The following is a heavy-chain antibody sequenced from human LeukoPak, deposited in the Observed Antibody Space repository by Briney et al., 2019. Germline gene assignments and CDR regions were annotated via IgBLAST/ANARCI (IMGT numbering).Heavy chain of an antibody. D-gene: IGHD1-26*01. CDR1: GYPFRSYG. CDR3: ARAREGYDY. Sequence: GDSVKVSCKPSGYPFRSYGIAWVRQAPGQGLEWMGWVNGVSGKAKYAQKFQDRVTMTTDSSTAYLEVKSLRSDDTAVYYCARAREGYDYWGLGTLVTVSS. J-gene: IGHJ4*02. V-gene: IGHV1-18*01. CDR2: VNGVSGKA.